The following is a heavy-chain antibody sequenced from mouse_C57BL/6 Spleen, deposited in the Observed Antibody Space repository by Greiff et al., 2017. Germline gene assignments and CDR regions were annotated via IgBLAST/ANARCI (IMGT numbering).Heavy chain of an antibody. CDR1: GYTFTSYW. CDR3: ARALDYYAMDY. J-gene: IGHJ4*01. CDR2: IDPNSGGT. Sequence: QVQLKQPGAELVKPGASVKLSCKASGYTFTSYWMHWVKQRPGRGLEWIGRIDPNSGGTKYNEKFKSKATLTVDKPSSTAYMQLSSLTSEDSAVYYCARALDYYAMDYWGQGTSVTVSS. V-gene: IGHV1-72*01.